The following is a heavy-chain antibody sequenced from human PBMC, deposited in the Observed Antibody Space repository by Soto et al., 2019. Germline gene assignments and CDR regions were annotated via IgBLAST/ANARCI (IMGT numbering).Heavy chain of an antibody. J-gene: IGHJ5*02. CDR3: ARCGSSSWYGNWFDP. V-gene: IGHV3-30-3*01. CDR1: GFTFSSYA. CDR2: ISYDGSNK. Sequence: GGSLRLSCAASGFTFSSYAMHWVRQAPGKGLEWVAVISYDGSNKYYADSVKGRFTISRDNSKNTLYLQMNSLRAEDTAVYYCARCGSSSWYGNWFDPWGQGTLVTVSS. D-gene: IGHD6-13*01.